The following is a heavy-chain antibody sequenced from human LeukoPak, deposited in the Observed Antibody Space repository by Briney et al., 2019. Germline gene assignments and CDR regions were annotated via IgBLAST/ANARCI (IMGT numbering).Heavy chain of an antibody. CDR2: IKSDRTTT. CDR1: GFSFSNSW. J-gene: IGHJ4*02. V-gene: IGHV3-74*01. D-gene: IGHD3/OR15-3a*01. CDR3: ASDPYLENFWTAYPHN. Sequence: PAETLSLSCAASGFSFSNSWIHWVRQAPPKGQGRVSRIKSDRTTTDYADSVKCRFAISRDNAKNTLFLQMNSLRPADTALYCCASDPYLENFWTAYPHNWGQGTLVTVSS.